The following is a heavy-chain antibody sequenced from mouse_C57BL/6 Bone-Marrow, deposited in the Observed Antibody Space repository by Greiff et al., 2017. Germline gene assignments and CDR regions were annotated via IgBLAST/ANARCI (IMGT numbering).Heavy chain of an antibody. CDR1: GYAFSSSW. CDR3: ARWPWYFPAY. Sequence: QVQLQQSGPELVKPGASVKISCKASGYAFSSSWMNWVKQRPGKGLEWIGRIYPGDGDTNYNGKFKGKATLTADKSSSTAYMQLSILTSEDSAVYFCARWPWYFPAYWGQGTLVTVSA. J-gene: IGHJ3*01. V-gene: IGHV1-82*01. CDR2: IYPGDGDT. D-gene: IGHD2-1*01.